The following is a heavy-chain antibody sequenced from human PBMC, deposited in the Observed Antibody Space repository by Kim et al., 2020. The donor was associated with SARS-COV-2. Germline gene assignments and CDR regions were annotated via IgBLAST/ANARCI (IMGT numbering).Heavy chain of an antibody. CDR3: AREWGYGDYNDY. J-gene: IGHJ4*02. V-gene: IGHV4-34*01. D-gene: IGHD4-17*01. CDR2: INHSGST. CDR1: GGSFSGYY. Sequence: SETLSLTCAVYGGSFSGYYWSWIRQPPGKGLEWIGEINHSGSTNYNPSLKSRVTISVDTSKNQFSLKLSSVTAADTAVYYCAREWGYGDYNDYWGQGTLVAVSS.